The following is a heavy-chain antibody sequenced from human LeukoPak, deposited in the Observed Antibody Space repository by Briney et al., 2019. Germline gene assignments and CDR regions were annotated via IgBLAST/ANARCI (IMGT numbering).Heavy chain of an antibody. CDR1: VFTFSTSW. D-gene: IGHD6-19*01. V-gene: IGHV3-7*01. CDR2: IKRDGSEK. CDR3: ARISTSVAGADY. Sequence: PGGSLRLSCAASVFTFSTSWMSWVRQAPGKGLEWVANIKRDGSEKYYVDSVKGRFTISRDNSKNSLYLQMDSLRAEDTAVYYCARISTSVAGADYWGQGTLVTVSS. J-gene: IGHJ4*02.